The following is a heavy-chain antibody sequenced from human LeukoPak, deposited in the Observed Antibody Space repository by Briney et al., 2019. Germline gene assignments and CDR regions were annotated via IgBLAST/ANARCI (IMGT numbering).Heavy chain of an antibody. J-gene: IGHJ4*02. CDR3: AKMGSIVLMVYATSANFDY. Sequence: PGGSLRLSCAASGFTFSSYAMSWVRQAPGKGLEWVSAISGSGGSTYYADSVKGRLTISRDNSKNTLYLQMNSLRAEDTAVYYCAKMGSIVLMVYATSANFDYWGQGTLVTVSS. V-gene: IGHV3-23*01. CDR2: ISGSGGST. D-gene: IGHD2-8*01. CDR1: GFTFSSYA.